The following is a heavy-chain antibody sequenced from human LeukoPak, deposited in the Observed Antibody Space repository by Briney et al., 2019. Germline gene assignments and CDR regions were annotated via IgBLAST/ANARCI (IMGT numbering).Heavy chain of an antibody. CDR3: ARDGGWTFDY. V-gene: IGHV3-30*03. CDR1: GFTFNNYG. Sequence: PGRSLRLSCAASGFTFNNYGIYWVRQAPGKGLEWVAAISYDGSNKYYADSVKGRFTISRDNSKNTLYLQMNSLRAEDTAVYYCARDGGWTFDYWGQGTLVTVSS. D-gene: IGHD6-19*01. J-gene: IGHJ4*02. CDR2: ISYDGSNK.